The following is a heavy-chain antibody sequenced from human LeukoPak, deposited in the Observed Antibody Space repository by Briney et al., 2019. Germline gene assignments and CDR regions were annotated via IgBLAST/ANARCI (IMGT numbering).Heavy chain of an antibody. CDR1: GYTFTSYY. J-gene: IGHJ4*02. CDR3: ARCPETYDSSGYYYPTDFDY. V-gene: IGHV1-46*01. CDR2: INPSGGST. Sequence: GASVKVSCKASGYTFTSYYMHWVRQAPGQGLEWMGIINPSGGSTSYAQKFQGRVTMTRDTSTSTVYMELSSLRSEDTAVYYCARCPETYDSSGYYYPTDFDYWGQGTLVTVSS. D-gene: IGHD3-22*01.